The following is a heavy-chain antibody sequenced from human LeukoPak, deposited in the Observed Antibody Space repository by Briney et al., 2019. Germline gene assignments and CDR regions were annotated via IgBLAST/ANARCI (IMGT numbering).Heavy chain of an antibody. V-gene: IGHV4-34*01. D-gene: IGHD3-22*01. Sequence: PSETLSLTCAVYGGSFSGYYWSWIRQPPGKGLEWIGEINHSGSTNYNPSLKSRVTISVDTSKNQFSLKLSSVTAADTAVYYCARVGRWAYYYDSSGYYYFDYWGQGTLVTVSS. CDR3: ARVGRWAYYYDSSGYYYFDY. J-gene: IGHJ4*02. CDR2: INHSGST. CDR1: GGSFSGYY.